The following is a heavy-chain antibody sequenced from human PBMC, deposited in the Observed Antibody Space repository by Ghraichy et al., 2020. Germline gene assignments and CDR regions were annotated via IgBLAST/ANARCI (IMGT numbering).Heavy chain of an antibody. CDR1: GYSFSSYD. D-gene: IGHD3-10*01. Sequence: ASVKVSCEASGYSFSSYDINWVRQAPGQGLEWMGRMNTNSGKTVYAQKFQGRVTMTRNTSIGTAYMELSRLRSEDTAVYYCATSGVGGYSQHWGQGTLVTVSS. V-gene: IGHV1-8*01. J-gene: IGHJ1*01. CDR3: ATSGVGGYSQH. CDR2: MNTNSGKT.